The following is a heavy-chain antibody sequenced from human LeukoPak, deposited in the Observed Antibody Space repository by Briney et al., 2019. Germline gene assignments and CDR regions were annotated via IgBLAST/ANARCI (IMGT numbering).Heavy chain of an antibody. J-gene: IGHJ4*02. CDR2: LNHDVIT. CDR1: GGSFSGYY. V-gene: IGHV4-34*01. Sequence: SETLSPTCAVYGGSFSGYYWSSISHPPGEWLEWIGELNHDVITNFNPSLKSRVPLSVDMSKNQFSLKPSSVTAAYTAVYYCARGGVVVAATRPFDYWGQGTLVTVSS. D-gene: IGHD2-15*01. CDR3: ARGGVVVAATRPFDY.